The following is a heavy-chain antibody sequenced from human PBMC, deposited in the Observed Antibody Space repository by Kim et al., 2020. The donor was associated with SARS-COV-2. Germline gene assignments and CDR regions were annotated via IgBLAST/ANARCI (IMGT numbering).Heavy chain of an antibody. CDR1: GFTFSRFW. CDR3: TRERVTEKSHFDY. V-gene: IGHV3-7*01. J-gene: IGHJ4*02. D-gene: IGHD2-21*02. Sequence: GGSLRLSCAASGFTFSRFWMSWVRQAPGEGLEWVANIKEDGTETYYVDSVEGRFTISRDNARNSLFLQMNSLRAEDTAVYYCTRERVTEKSHFDYWGQGTLVTVSS. CDR2: IKEDGTET.